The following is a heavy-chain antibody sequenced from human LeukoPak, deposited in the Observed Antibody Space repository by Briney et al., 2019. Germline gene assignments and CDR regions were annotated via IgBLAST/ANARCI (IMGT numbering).Heavy chain of an antibody. D-gene: IGHD4-23*01. J-gene: IGHJ4*02. Sequence: GGSLRLSCAASGFTVSSNYMNWVPQAPGKGLEWVSVIYSGGSTYYADSVKGRFTISRDNSKNTLYLQMNSLRAEDTAVYYCAREPYGGNLYYFDYWGQGTLVTVSS. V-gene: IGHV3-53*01. CDR3: AREPYGGNLYYFDY. CDR2: IYSGGST. CDR1: GFTVSSNY.